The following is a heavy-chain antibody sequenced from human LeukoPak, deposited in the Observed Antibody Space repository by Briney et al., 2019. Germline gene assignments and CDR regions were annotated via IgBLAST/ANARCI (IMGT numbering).Heavy chain of an antibody. D-gene: IGHD4-23*01. V-gene: IGHV3-53*01. Sequence: GGSLRLSCAASGFTFSSYSMNWVRQAPGKGLEWVSIIYKDGSTYYADSVKGQFIISRDNSKNTLYLQINSLTVEDTAVYYCARTTVAPGSYDAFDIWGQGTMVTVSS. CDR3: ARTTVAPGSYDAFDI. CDR1: GFTFSSYS. CDR2: IYKDGST. J-gene: IGHJ3*02.